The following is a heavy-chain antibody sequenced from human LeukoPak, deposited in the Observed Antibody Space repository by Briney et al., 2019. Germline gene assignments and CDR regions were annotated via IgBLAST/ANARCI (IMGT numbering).Heavy chain of an antibody. D-gene: IGHD5-24*01. CDR1: GFTFSNFG. CDR2: IPYDGSRK. J-gene: IGHJ4*02. V-gene: IGHV3-30*02. Sequence: GGSLRLSCTTSGFTFSNFGMHWVRQAPGQGLEWVTFIPYDGSRKYYADSVKGRFTISRDNSKNTLSLQMNSLRAEDTAIYYCANGPTKDGFHYYFDFWGQGTLVTVSS. CDR3: ANGPTKDGFHYYFDF.